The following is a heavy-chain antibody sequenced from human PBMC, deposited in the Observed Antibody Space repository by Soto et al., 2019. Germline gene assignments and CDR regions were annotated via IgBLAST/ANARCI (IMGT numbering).Heavy chain of an antibody. CDR1: GFTFSSFG. V-gene: IGHV3-30*18. D-gene: IGHD6-6*01. J-gene: IGHJ6*02. Sequence: QVHLVESGGGVVQPGRSLRLSCAASGFTFSSFGMHWVRQAPGKGLEWVAVISYDGNNKYYADYVKGRFTISRDNSKNTLYLQMNSLRAADTTVYFCAKEKLYQAQIAAHRGMDIWGQGTAVTVSS. CDR3: AKEKLYQAQIAAHRGMDI. CDR2: ISYDGNNK.